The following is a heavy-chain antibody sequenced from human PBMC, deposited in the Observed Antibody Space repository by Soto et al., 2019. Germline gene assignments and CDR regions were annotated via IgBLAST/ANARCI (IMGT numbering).Heavy chain of an antibody. J-gene: IGHJ6*02. V-gene: IGHV1-18*01. Sequence: ASVKVSCKASGYTFTSYGISWVRQAPGQGLEWMGWISAFNGKTNYAQKFQGRVTMTADKSTSTAYMELSSLRSEDTAVYYCARALSLKVDTAMVMPYYYYGMDVWGQGTTVTVSS. D-gene: IGHD5-18*01. CDR2: ISAFNGKT. CDR3: ARALSLKVDTAMVMPYYYYGMDV. CDR1: GYTFTSYG.